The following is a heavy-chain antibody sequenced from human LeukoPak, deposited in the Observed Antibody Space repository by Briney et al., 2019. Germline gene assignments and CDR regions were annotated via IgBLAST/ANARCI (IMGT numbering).Heavy chain of an antibody. J-gene: IGHJ4*02. Sequence: PGGSLRLSCTASGFTFGDYAMSWVRQAPGKGLDWIGFIRSKTSGGTTEYAASVKGRFTILRDDSKSIAYLQINSLKTEGTAVHYCTRGDGSGSYWGQGTLVTVSS. D-gene: IGHD1-26*01. V-gene: IGHV3-49*04. CDR3: TRGDGSGSY. CDR1: GFTFGDYA. CDR2: IRSKTSGGTT.